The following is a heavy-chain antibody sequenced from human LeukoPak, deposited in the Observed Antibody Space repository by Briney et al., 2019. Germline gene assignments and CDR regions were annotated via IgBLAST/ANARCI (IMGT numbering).Heavy chain of an antibody. CDR2: ISWDESTT. Sequence: SGGSLRLSCAASGLSIGDNSMHWVRQAPEKGLEWVSLISWDESTTYYSDSVKGRFTVSRDSSKNSLHLQMNSLRTGDTALYYCARGPNRWWVVSRNWGMDVWGQGTTVTVSS. V-gene: IGHV3-43*01. CDR1: GLSIGDNS. D-gene: IGHD2-15*01. J-gene: IGHJ6*02. CDR3: ARGPNRWWVVSRNWGMDV.